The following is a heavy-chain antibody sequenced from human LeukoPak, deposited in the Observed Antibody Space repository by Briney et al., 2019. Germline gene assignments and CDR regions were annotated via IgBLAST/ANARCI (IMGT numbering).Heavy chain of an antibody. J-gene: IGHJ4*02. CDR1: GFTFRSYE. D-gene: IGHD6-13*01. Sequence: PGGSLRLSCAASGFTFRSYEMNWVRQAPGKGLEWVSYISSSGSTMYYADSVKGRFTISRDNAKNSVYLQMNSLRAEDTAVYYCTRAVAAADFSPGYWGQGTLVTVSS. V-gene: IGHV3-48*03. CDR3: TRAVAAADFSPGY. CDR2: ISSSGSTM.